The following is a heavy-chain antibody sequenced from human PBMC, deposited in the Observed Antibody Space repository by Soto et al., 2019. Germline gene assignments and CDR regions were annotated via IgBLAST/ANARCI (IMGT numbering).Heavy chain of an antibody. D-gene: IGHD6-13*01. J-gene: IGHJ6*02. V-gene: IGHV1-2*04. CDR3: AGSMAAASDYNYYGMDV. CDR2: INPNSGGT. CDR1: GYTFTGYY. Sequence: ASVEVSCKASGYTFTGYYMHWVRQAPGQGLEWMGWINPNSGGTNYAQKFQGWVTMTRDTSISTAYMELSRLRSDDTAVYYCAGSMAAASDYNYYGMDVWRQGTTVAVSS.